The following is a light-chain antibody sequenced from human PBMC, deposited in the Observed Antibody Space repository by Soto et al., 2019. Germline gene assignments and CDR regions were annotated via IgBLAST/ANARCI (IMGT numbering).Light chain of an antibody. CDR3: QPYYSYWT. J-gene: IGKJ1*01. Sequence: AIRMTQSPSSFSASTGDRVTISRRASQGVSSYLAWYQQKPGKAPKLLIYAASTLQSGVPSRFSGSGSGTDFTLTISCLQSEDCATYYCQPYYSYWTVGQGTKLDSK. CDR2: AAS. CDR1: QGVSSY. V-gene: IGKV1-8*01.